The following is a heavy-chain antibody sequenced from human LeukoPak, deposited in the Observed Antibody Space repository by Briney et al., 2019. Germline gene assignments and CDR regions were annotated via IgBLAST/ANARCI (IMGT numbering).Heavy chain of an antibody. Sequence: SVKVSCKASGGSFSSYAINWVRQAPGQGLEWMGGIIPIFGKANYAQKFQDRVAVTAVESMSTVYMELSSLRSEDTAVYYCARGWLAETTVVTPYNYWGQGTLVTVSS. CDR2: IIPIFGKA. D-gene: IGHD4-23*01. J-gene: IGHJ4*02. CDR1: GGSFSSYA. V-gene: IGHV1-69*13. CDR3: ARGWLAETTVVTPYNY.